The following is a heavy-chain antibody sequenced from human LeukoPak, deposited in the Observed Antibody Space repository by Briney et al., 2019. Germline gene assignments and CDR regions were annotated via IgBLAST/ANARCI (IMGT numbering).Heavy chain of an antibody. CDR2: MYISGST. D-gene: IGHD1-14*01. Sequence: PSETLSLTCTVSGVSITNYYWAWIRQPAGKGLEWIGRMYISGSTNYNPSLKSRVTISIDKSNNQFSLKLRSVTAADTAVYYCARGVEPLAANTLAYWGQGTLVTVSS. J-gene: IGHJ4*02. CDR3: ARGVEPLAANTLAY. CDR1: GVSITNYY. V-gene: IGHV4-4*07.